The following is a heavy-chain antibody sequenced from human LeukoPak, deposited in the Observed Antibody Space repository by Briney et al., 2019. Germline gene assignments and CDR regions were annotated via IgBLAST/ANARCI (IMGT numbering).Heavy chain of an antibody. V-gene: IGHV3-48*03. CDR1: GFTFSSYE. CDR2: ISSSGSTI. D-gene: IGHD1-26*01. J-gene: IGHJ4*02. CDR3: AREDRWELLAGFDY. Sequence: GGSLRLSCAASGFTFSSYEMNWVRQAPGKGLEWVSYISSSGSTIYYADSVKGRFTISRDNARNSLYLQMNSLRAEDTAVYYCAREDRWELLAGFDYWGQGTLVTVSS.